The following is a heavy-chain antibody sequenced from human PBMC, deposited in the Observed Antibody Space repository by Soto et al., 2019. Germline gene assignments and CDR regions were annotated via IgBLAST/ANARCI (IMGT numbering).Heavy chain of an antibody. D-gene: IGHD3-3*01. V-gene: IGHV4-61*01. CDR3: ASREYYDFWSGYYREAYYYGMDV. Sequence: SETLSLTCTVSGGSVSSESHYWSWIRQTPGKGLEWIGYIYYTGSTNYNPSLKGRVTMSVDTSKNQFSLKLSSVTAADTAVYYCASREYYDFWSGYYREAYYYGMDVWGQGTTVTVSS. CDR2: IYYTGST. CDR1: GGSVSSESHY. J-gene: IGHJ6*02.